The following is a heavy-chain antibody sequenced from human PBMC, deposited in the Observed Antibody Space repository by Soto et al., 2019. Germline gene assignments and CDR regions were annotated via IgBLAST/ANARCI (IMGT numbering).Heavy chain of an antibody. V-gene: IGHV3-21*06. CDR1: GFTFTRYS. CDR2: ISSTTNYI. Sequence: EVQLVESGGGLVKPGGSLRLSCAASGFTFTRYSMNWVRQAPGKGLEWVSSISSTTNYIYYGDSMKGPFNISRDNAKNSLYVEKNSLRAEDTALYYCARESEHLISNFAYWGQGTLVTVSS. CDR3: ARESEHLISNFAY. J-gene: IGHJ4*02.